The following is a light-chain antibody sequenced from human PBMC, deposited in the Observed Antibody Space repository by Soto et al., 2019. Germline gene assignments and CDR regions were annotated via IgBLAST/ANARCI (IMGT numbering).Light chain of an antibody. CDR2: GES. Sequence: EIVLTQSPGTLSLSPGERATLSCRASQSVSSSYLAWYQQKSGQAPRLLIYGESSRATGIPDRFSGSGSGTDFTLTISRLEPEEFAVYYCQQYGSSPLTFGGGTKVEIK. V-gene: IGKV3-20*01. J-gene: IGKJ4*01. CDR1: QSVSSSY. CDR3: QQYGSSPLT.